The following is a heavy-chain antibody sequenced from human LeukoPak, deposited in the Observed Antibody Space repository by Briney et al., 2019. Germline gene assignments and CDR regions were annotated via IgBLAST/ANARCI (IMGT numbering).Heavy chain of an antibody. CDR3: AKEQRSFEDYYYYGMDV. CDR1: GFTFSSYG. J-gene: IGHJ6*02. CDR2: ISYDGSNK. D-gene: IGHD3-9*01. Sequence: GGSLRLSCAASGFTFSSYGMHWVRQAPGKGLEWVAVISYDGSNKCYADSVKGRFTISRDNSKNTLYLQMNSLRAEDTAVYYCAKEQRSFEDYYYYGMDVWGQGTTVTVSS. V-gene: IGHV3-30*18.